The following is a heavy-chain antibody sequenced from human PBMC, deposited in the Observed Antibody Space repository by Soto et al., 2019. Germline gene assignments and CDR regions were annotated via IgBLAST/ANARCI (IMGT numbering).Heavy chain of an antibody. CDR2: IWYDGSNK. CDR3: ARGMGNYYYGMDV. J-gene: IGHJ6*02. CDR1: GFTFSGYG. Sequence: QVQLVESGRGVVQPGRSLRLSCAASGFTFSGYGMHWVRQAPGKGLEWVAVIWYDGSNKYYADSVKGRFTVSRDNSKNTLYLQMNSLRAEDTAVYYCARGMGNYYYGMDVWGQGTTVTVSS. V-gene: IGHV3-33*01.